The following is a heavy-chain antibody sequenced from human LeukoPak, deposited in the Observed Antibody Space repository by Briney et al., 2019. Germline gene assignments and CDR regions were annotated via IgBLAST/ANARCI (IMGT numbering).Heavy chain of an antibody. CDR3: ARPTMTTVSGDTVYYYYGMDV. CDR1: GYSFTSYW. J-gene: IGHJ6*02. D-gene: IGHD4-17*01. CDR2: IYPGDSDT. V-gene: IGHV5-51*01. Sequence: GESLKISCKGSGYSFTSYWIGWVRQMPGKGLEWMGIIYPGDSDTRYSPSFQGQVTISADKSISTAYLRWSSLKASDTAMYYCARPTMTTVSGDTVYYYYGMDVWGQGTTVTVSS.